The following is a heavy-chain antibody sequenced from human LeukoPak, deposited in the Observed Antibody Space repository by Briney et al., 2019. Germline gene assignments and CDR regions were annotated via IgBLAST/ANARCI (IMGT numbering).Heavy chain of an antibody. V-gene: IGHV3-53*01. Sequence: PGGSLRLSCAASGFTFSSYWMHWVRQAPGKGLEWVSVIYSGGSTYYADSVKGRFTISRDNSKNTLYLQMNSLRAEDTAVYYCARDPFHYGGTPGAFDIWGQGTMVTVSS. D-gene: IGHD4-23*01. CDR1: GFTFSSYW. CDR2: IYSGGST. J-gene: IGHJ3*02. CDR3: ARDPFHYGGTPGAFDI.